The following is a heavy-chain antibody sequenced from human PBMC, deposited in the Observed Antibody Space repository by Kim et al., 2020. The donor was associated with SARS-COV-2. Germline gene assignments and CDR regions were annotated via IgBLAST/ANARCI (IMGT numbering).Heavy chain of an antibody. D-gene: IGHD6-19*01. V-gene: IGHV4-39*07. J-gene: IGHJ5*02. Sequence: LKSRVTISVDTSKNQFSLKLGSVTAADTAVYYCARDGGAVAGVSLHWFDPWGQGTLVTVSS. CDR3: ARDGGAVAGVSLHWFDP.